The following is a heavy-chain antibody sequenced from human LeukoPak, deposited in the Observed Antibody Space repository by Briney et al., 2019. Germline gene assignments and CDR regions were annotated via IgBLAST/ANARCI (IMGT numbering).Heavy chain of an antibody. V-gene: IGHV3-7*02. CDR1: GFTFSRYW. Sequence: GGSLRLSCTASGFTFSRYWMSWVRQAPGKGLEWVANIKEDGSVKYYVESVKGRFTISRDNAKNSLYLQMNSLRAEDTAVYYCAASITMFDYWGQGTLVTVSS. CDR2: IKEDGSVK. D-gene: IGHD3-10*01. J-gene: IGHJ4*02. CDR3: AASITMFDY.